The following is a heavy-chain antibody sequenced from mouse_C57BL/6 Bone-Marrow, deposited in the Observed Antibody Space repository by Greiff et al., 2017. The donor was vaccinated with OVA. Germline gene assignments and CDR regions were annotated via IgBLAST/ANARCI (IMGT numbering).Heavy chain of an antibody. CDR1: GFNIKDDY. CDR2: IDPENGDT. Sequence: VQLQQSGAELVRPGASVKLSCTASGFNIKDDYMHWVKQRPEQGLEWIGWIDPENGDTEYASKFQGKATLTVDTSSNTAYLQLSSLTSADTAVYYCTSYYGSTPYYALDYWGQGTSVTVS. J-gene: IGHJ4*01. CDR3: TSYYGSTPYYALDY. V-gene: IGHV14-4*01. D-gene: IGHD1-1*01.